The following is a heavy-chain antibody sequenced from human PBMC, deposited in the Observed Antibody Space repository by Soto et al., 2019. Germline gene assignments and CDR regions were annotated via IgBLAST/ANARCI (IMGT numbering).Heavy chain of an antibody. CDR1: GFTFSNYE. Sequence: PGGSLRLSCAASGFTFSNYEMHWVRQAPGKGLEYVSGISNNGAHTDYAKSVKGRFTISRDNSENTLYLQMGSLRAEDMALYYCAKAATSSPREGRWYFDHWGQGTLVTVSS. CDR3: AKAATSSPREGRWYFDH. V-gene: IGHV3-64*01. D-gene: IGHD6-13*01. CDR2: ISNNGAHT. J-gene: IGHJ4*02.